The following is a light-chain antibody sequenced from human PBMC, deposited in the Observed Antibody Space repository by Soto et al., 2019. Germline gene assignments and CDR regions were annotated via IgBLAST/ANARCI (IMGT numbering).Light chain of an antibody. CDR1: SSDVGGYNF. Sequence: LTQPPSASGSPGQSVTISCTGTSSDVGGYNFVSWYQQHPGKAPKLMIYEVSKRPSGVPDRFSGSKSGNTASLTVSGLQADDEADYYCTSYAGSTIPVVFGGGTKVTVL. CDR2: EVS. V-gene: IGLV2-8*01. J-gene: IGLJ2*01. CDR3: TSYAGSTIPVV.